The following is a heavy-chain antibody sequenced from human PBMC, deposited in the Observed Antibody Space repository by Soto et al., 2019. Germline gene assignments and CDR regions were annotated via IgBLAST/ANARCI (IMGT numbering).Heavy chain of an antibody. CDR3: ARAETALDY. D-gene: IGHD5-18*01. CDR1: GGSVSSGSYY. V-gene: IGHV4-61*01. Sequence: PSETLSLTCTVSGGSVSSGSYYWSWIRQPPGKGLEWIGYIYRSGTTNNNPSLKSRVTISVDTSKNQFSLNLRSVTAADTAVYYCARAETALDYWGQGALVTAPQ. J-gene: IGHJ4*02. CDR2: IYRSGTT.